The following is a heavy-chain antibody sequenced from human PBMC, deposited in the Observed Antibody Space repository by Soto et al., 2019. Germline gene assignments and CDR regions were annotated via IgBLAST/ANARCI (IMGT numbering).Heavy chain of an antibody. J-gene: IGHJ6*02. D-gene: IGHD3-22*01. CDR1: GFTFSSYW. CDR3: ARGNYDSIPLDYGMDV. CDR2: INSDGSST. V-gene: IGHV3-74*01. Sequence: GGSLRLSCAASGFTFSSYWMHWVRQAPGKGLVWVSRINSDGSSTSYADSVKGRFTISRDNAKKMLYLQMNSLRAEDTAVYYCARGNYDSIPLDYGMDVWGQGTTVTVSS.